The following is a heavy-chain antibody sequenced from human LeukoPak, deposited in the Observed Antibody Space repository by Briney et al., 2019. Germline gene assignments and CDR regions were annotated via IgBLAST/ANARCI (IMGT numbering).Heavy chain of an antibody. CDR2: IYYSGST. Sequence: PSETLSLTCTVSGGSISSYYWSWTRQPPGKGLEWIGYIYYSGSTNYNPSLKSRVTISVDTSKNQFSLKLSSVTAADTAVYYCARVDFWSGQIDYYYYYMDVWGKGTTVTVSS. J-gene: IGHJ6*03. CDR3: ARVDFWSGQIDYYYYYMDV. V-gene: IGHV4-59*01. CDR1: GGSISSYY. D-gene: IGHD3-3*01.